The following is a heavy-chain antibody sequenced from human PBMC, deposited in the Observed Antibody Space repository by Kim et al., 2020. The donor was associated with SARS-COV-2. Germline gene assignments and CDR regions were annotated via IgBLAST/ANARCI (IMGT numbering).Heavy chain of an antibody. CDR2: ISYDGSNK. J-gene: IGHJ4*02. D-gene: IGHD1-26*01. CDR3: AKAGGRLTGPAY. V-gene: IGHV3-30*18. CDR1: GFTFSSYG. Sequence: GGSLRLSCAASGFTFSSYGMHWVLQAPGKGLEWVAVISYDGSNKYYADSVKGRFTISRDNSKNTLYLQMNSLRAEDTAVYYCAKAGGRLTGPAYWGQGTLVTVSS.